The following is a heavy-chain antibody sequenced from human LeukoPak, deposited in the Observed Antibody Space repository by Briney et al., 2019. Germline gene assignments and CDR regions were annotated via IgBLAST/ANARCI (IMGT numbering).Heavy chain of an antibody. D-gene: IGHD2-21*02. CDR1: GYTFTDYY. J-gene: IGHJ2*01. CDR3: ARVVVTRIDWYFDL. Sequence: ASVKVSCKASGYTFTDYYMHWVRQAPGQGLEWMGWINPKSGGTNYAQKLQGRVTMTTDTSTSTAYMELRSLRSDDTAVYYCARVVVTRIDWYFDLWGRGTLVTVSS. V-gene: IGHV1-2*02. CDR2: INPKSGGT.